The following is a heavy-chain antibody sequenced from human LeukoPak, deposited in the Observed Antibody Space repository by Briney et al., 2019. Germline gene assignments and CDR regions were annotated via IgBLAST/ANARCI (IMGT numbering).Heavy chain of an antibody. Sequence: GGSLRLSCAASGFTVSSNYMSWVRQAPGKGLEWVSVIYSGGSTYYADSVKGRFTISRDNSKNTLYLQMNSLRAEDTAVYYCARVKARLSFDYWGQGTLVTVSS. CDR2: IYSGGST. CDR1: GFTVSSNY. J-gene: IGHJ4*02. V-gene: IGHV3-66*02. CDR3: ARVKARLSFDY.